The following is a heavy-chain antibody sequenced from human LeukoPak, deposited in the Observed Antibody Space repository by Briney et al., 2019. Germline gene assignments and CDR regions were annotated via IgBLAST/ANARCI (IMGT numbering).Heavy chain of an antibody. J-gene: IGHJ6*02. D-gene: IGHD2-21*02. CDR3: ARSCGGDCYTPLLRYGMDV. V-gene: IGHV1-18*01. CDR1: GYTFPSYG. CDR2: ISASNGTT. Sequence: ASVKVSCKASGYTFPSYGISWVRQAPGQGLEWMGWISASNGTTNYAQKLQGRVTVTTDTSTSTAYMELRSLGSDDTAVYYCARSCGGDCYTPLLRYGMDVWGQGTTVTVSS.